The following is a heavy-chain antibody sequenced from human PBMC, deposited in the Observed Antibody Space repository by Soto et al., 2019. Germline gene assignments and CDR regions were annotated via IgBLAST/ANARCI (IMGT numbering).Heavy chain of an antibody. Sequence: QVQLVQSGAEVKKPGSSVKVSCKASGGTFSSYAISWVRQAPGQGLEWMGGIIPIFGTANYAQKFQGRVTITADKSTSTAYMELSSLRSEDTAVYYCARDTPLVGATVTNWFGPWGQGTLVTVSA. V-gene: IGHV1-69*06. CDR3: ARDTPLVGATVTNWFGP. CDR1: GGTFSSYA. CDR2: IIPIFGTA. J-gene: IGHJ5*02. D-gene: IGHD4-17*01.